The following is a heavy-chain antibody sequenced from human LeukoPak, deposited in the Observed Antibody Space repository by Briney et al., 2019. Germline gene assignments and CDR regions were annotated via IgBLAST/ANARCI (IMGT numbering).Heavy chain of an antibody. Sequence: SETLSLTCTVSGGSISSSSYYWGWIRQPPGKGLEWIGSIYYSGSTYYNPSLKSRVTISVDTSKNQFSLKLTSVTGADTAVYYCAGERGEEYSSGWYKRNYFDNWGQGIRVTVSS. J-gene: IGHJ4*02. D-gene: IGHD6-19*01. V-gene: IGHV4-39*07. CDR1: GGSISSSSYY. CDR2: IYYSGST. CDR3: AGERGEEYSSGWYKRNYFDN.